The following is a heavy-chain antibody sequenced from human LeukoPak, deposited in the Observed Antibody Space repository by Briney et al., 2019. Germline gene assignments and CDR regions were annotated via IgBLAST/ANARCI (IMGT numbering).Heavy chain of an antibody. J-gene: IGHJ4*02. Sequence: SVKVSCKASGYTFTTYGMSRVRQDPRPALEWMGWINTDTGNPTYAQGFTGRFVFSLDTSVSTAYLQISSLEAEDTAIYYCARKVRGVIYFDYWGQGTLVTVSS. D-gene: IGHD3-10*01. CDR3: ARKVRGVIYFDY. CDR1: GYTFTTYG. V-gene: IGHV7-4-1*02. CDR2: INTDTGNP.